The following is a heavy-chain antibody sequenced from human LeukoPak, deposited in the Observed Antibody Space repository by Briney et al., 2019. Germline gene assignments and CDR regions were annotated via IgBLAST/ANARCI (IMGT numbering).Heavy chain of an antibody. CDR3: ARDRRYYDTSGTVYYDAMDV. D-gene: IGHD3-22*01. CDR1: GGSISSYY. V-gene: IGHV4-59*01. Sequence: SETLSLTCTVSGGSISSYYWSWIRQPPGKGLEWIGYIYYSGSTNYKPSLKSRVTISVDTSKNQFSLKLSSVTAADTAVCYCARDRRYYDTSGTVYYDAMDVWGQGTTVTVSS. J-gene: IGHJ6*02. CDR2: IYYSGST.